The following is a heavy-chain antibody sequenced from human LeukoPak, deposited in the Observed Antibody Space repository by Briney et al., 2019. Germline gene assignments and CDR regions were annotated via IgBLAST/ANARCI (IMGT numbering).Heavy chain of an antibody. V-gene: IGHV3-21*01. CDR3: ARDFPSRYDSSGPSPGAFDI. Sequence: PGGSLRLSCAASGFTFSSYSMNWVRQAPGKGLEWVSSISSSSSYIYYADSVKGRFTISRDNAKNSLYLQMNSLRAEDTAVYYCARDFPSRYDSSGPSPGAFDIWGQGTMVTVSS. D-gene: IGHD3-22*01. CDR1: GFTFSSYS. J-gene: IGHJ3*02. CDR2: ISSSSSYI.